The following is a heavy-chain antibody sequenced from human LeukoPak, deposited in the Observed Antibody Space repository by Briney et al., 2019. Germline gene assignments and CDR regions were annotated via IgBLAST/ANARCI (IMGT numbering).Heavy chain of an antibody. Sequence: SETLSLTCAVYGGSFSGYYWSWIRQPPGKGLEWIGEINHSGSTYYNPSLKSRVTISVDTSKNQFSLKLSSVTAADTAVYYCARGRIKGVDYWGQGTLVTVSS. CDR3: ARGRIKGVDY. V-gene: IGHV4-34*01. CDR1: GGSFSGYY. J-gene: IGHJ4*02. D-gene: IGHD1-14*01. CDR2: INHSGST.